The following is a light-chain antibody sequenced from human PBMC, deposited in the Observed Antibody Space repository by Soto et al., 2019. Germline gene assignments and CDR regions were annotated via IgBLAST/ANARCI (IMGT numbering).Light chain of an antibody. CDR3: SSYTTSNTRQIV. CDR1: SSEVGGYNY. Sequence: QSVLTQPASVSGSPGQSMTISCTGTSSEVGGYNYVSWYQHHPGKAPKLIIYDVTNRPSGVSNPFSGSKSGNTASLTISGLQPEDEADYYCSSYTTSNTRQIVFGTGTKVTV. V-gene: IGLV2-14*03. J-gene: IGLJ1*01. CDR2: DVT.